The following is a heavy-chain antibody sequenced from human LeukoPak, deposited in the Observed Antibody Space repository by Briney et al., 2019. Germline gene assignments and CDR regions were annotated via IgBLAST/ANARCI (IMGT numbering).Heavy chain of an antibody. Sequence: GASVKVSCKASGGTFSSYAISWVRQAPGQGLEWMGGIIPIFGTANYAQKFQGRVTITADKSTSTAYMELSSLRSEDTAVYYCARDGESGVNYYYYMDVWGKGTTVTVSS. D-gene: IGHD2-15*01. CDR3: ARDGESGVNYYYYMDV. CDR2: IIPIFGTA. J-gene: IGHJ6*03. CDR1: GGTFSSYA. V-gene: IGHV1-69*06.